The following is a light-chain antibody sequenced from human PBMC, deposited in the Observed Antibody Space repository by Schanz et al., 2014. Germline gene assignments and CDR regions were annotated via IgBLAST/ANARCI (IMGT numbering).Light chain of an antibody. J-gene: IGLJ2*01. V-gene: IGLV2-23*01. CDR2: EGT. Sequence: QSALTQPASVSGSPGQSITISCTGTSSDVGSYNLVSWYQQHPGKAPKLMIYEGTKRPSGVSDRFSGSKSANTASLTISGLQADNEAEYYCCSYAGSYTLVFGGGTKLTVL. CDR1: SSDVGSYNL. CDR3: CSYAGSYTLV.